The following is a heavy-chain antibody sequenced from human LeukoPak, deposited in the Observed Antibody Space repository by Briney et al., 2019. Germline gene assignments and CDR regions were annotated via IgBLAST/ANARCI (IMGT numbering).Heavy chain of an antibody. J-gene: IGHJ4*02. Sequence: GASVKVSCKASGGTFSSYAISWVRQAPGQGLEWMGWINPNSGGTNYAQKFQGRVTMTRDTSISTAYMELSRLRSDDTAVYYCARRQVTTGFYWGQGTLVTVSS. CDR3: ARRQVTTGFY. D-gene: IGHD4-17*01. V-gene: IGHV1-2*02. CDR1: GGTFSSYA. CDR2: INPNSGGT.